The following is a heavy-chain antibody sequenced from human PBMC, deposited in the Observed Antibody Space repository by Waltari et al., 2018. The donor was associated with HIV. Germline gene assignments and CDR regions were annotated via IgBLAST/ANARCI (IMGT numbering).Heavy chain of an antibody. Sequence: EVQLVESGGGLVQPGGSLRLSCAASGFPFSSYAMNWVGQAPGKGLEWVSYISSSSTTINYADSVKGRFTISRDNAKNLLYLQMSSLRAEDTAVYFCARERFGSSYFGYWGQGTLVTVSS. D-gene: IGHD6-6*01. CDR1: GFPFSSYA. CDR2: ISSSSTTI. V-gene: IGHV3-48*04. CDR3: ARERFGSSYFGY. J-gene: IGHJ4*02.